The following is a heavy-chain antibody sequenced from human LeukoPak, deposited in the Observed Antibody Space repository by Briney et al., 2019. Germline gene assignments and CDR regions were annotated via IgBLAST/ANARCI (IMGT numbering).Heavy chain of an antibody. CDR3: ARDRRSSPFSSWQRGRYFDY. D-gene: IGHD6-13*01. Sequence: GGSLRLSCAASGFTFSSYSMNWVRQAPGKGLEWVSYISSSSSTIYYADSVKGRFTISRDNAKNSLYLQMNSLRAEDTAVYYCARDRRSSPFSSWQRGRYFDYWGQGTLVTVSS. J-gene: IGHJ4*02. CDR1: GFTFSSYS. V-gene: IGHV3-48*04. CDR2: ISSSSSTI.